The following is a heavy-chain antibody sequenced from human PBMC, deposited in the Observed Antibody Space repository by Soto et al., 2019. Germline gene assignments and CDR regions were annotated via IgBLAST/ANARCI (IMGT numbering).Heavy chain of an antibody. V-gene: IGHV4-39*01. Sequence: PSETLSLTCTVSGVSISISSYYWGWIRQPPGKGLEWIGSISYSGSTYYSPSLKSRVTISVDTSKNQFSLKLSSVTAADTAVYYCARQKRDSSGWYLFDYWGQGILVTVSS. J-gene: IGHJ4*02. D-gene: IGHD6-19*01. CDR3: ARQKRDSSGWYLFDY. CDR2: ISYSGST. CDR1: GVSISISSYY.